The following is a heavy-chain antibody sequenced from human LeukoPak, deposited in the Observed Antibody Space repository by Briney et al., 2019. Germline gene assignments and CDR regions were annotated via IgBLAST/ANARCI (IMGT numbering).Heavy chain of an antibody. D-gene: IGHD4-23*01. V-gene: IGHV3-30*02. J-gene: IGHJ4*02. CDR2: IRYDGSNK. Sequence: GGSLRLSCAASGFTFTTYGMHWVRQAPGKGLEWVAFIRYDGSNKYYADSVKGRFTISRDNSKNTLYLQMNSLRAEDTAVYYCAKESTVVTRVPDYWGQGTLVTVSS. CDR3: AKESTVVTRVPDY. CDR1: GFTFTTYG.